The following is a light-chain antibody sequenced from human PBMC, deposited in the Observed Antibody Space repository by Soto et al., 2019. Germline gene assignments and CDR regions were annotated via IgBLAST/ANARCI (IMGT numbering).Light chain of an antibody. CDR2: GAS. CDR3: QQYHHSPYT. CDR1: QSVSGSY. V-gene: IGKV3-20*01. J-gene: IGKJ2*01. Sequence: EIVLTQSPGTLSLSPGESATLSCRASQSVSGSYLAWYQQKPGQAPRLLIYGASSRATGVPDRFSGSGSETDFTLTIGGLQPEDFAVYYCQQYHHSPYTFGQGTKLEIK.